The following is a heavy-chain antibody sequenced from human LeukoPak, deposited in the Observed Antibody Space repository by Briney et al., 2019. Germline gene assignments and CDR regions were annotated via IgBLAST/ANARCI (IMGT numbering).Heavy chain of an antibody. CDR3: ARVPYYGSGSYPYYFDY. D-gene: IGHD3-10*01. CDR2: INPNSGDT. J-gene: IGHJ4*01. V-gene: IGHV1-2*02. Sequence: ASVKVSCKASGYTFTDYYIHWVRQAPGQGLEWTGWINPNSGDTKYAQKFQGRVTMTRDTSISSAYMELNSLTSDDTAVYYCARVPYYGSGSYPYYFDYWGHGTLVTVSS. CDR1: GYTFTDYY.